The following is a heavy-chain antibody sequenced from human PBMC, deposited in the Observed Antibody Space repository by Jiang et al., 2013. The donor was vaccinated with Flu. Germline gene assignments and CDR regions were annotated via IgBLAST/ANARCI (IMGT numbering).Heavy chain of an antibody. J-gene: IGHJ6*02. CDR2: INHSGST. Sequence: LLKPSETLSLTCAVYGGSFSGYYWSWIRQPPGKGLEWIGEINHSGSTNYNPSLKSRVTISVDTSKNQFSLKLSSVTAADTAVYYCARHKIVSYGPRNIYGMDVWGQGTTVTVSS. CDR1: GGSFSGYY. V-gene: IGHV4-34*01. CDR3: ARHKIVSYGPRNIYGMDV. D-gene: IGHD5-18*01.